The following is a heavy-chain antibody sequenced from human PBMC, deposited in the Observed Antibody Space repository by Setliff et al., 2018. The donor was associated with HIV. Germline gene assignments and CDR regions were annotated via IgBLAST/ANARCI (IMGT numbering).Heavy chain of an antibody. J-gene: IGHJ4*02. CDR2: INSGNGNT. Sequence: ASVKVSCKASGYSLTNYAMQWVRQAPGQRLEWMGWINSGNGNTKYSQKLQGRVSITRDTSANTAYMELSSLRSEDTAVYYCARLVWVAEPYFDYWGQGTLVTVSS. V-gene: IGHV1-3*04. D-gene: IGHD3-10*01. CDR3: ARLVWVAEPYFDY. CDR1: GYSLTNYA.